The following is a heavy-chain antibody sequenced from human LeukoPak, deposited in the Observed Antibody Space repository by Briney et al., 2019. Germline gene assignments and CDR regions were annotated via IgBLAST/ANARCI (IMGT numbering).Heavy chain of an antibody. CDR3: ARDRIDSGYGVAFDI. D-gene: IGHD3-10*01. V-gene: IGHV3-7*01. J-gene: IGHJ3*02. Sequence: GGSLRLSCAASGFTFSSYWMSWVRQAPGKGLEWVANIKQDGSEKYYVDSVKGRFTISRDNAKNSLYLQKNSLRAEDTAVYFCARDRIDSGYGVAFDIWGQGTMVTVSS. CDR1: GFTFSSYW. CDR2: IKQDGSEK.